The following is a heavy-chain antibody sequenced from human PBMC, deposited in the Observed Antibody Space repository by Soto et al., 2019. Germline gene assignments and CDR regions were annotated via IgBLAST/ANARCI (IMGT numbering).Heavy chain of an antibody. CDR1: GFRFNNYG. V-gene: IGHV3-30*18. CDR3: EKDRVIQLLPTGPDS. D-gene: IGHD2-2*01. J-gene: IGHJ5*01. CDR2: VSSDGNNK. Sequence: QEHLVESGGGVVQAGTSLRLSCAASGFRFNNYGMHWVRQAPGKGLEWVAFVSSDGNNKYYADSVKGRFTISRDNSKRTMFLQVDRLRVADTAICYCEKDRVIQLLPTGPDSWGQGTLVTVSS.